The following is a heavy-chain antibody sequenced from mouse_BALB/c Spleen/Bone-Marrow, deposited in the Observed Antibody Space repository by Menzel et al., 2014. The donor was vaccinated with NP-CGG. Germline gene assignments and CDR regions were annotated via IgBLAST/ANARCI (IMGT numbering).Heavy chain of an antibody. D-gene: IGHD2-12*01. J-gene: IGHJ3*01. Sequence: EVKLEESGGGLVQPGGSMKLSCVASGFTFSSYWMSWVRQSPEKGLEWVAEIRLKSDNYATHYAESVKGKFTISRDDSKSRLYLQMNSLRAEDTGIYYCTDLLRPWFAYWGQGTLVTVSA. CDR2: IRLKSDNYAT. CDR1: GFTFSSYW. CDR3: TDLLRPWFAY. V-gene: IGHV6-3*01.